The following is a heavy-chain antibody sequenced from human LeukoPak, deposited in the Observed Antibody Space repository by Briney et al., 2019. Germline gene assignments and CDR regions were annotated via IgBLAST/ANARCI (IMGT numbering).Heavy chain of an antibody. J-gene: IGHJ5*02. CDR2: IYYSGST. CDR3: ARRITMVRGVIAVYNWFDP. CDR1: GGSINNNY. Sequence: SETLSLTCTVSGGSINNNYWCWIRQPPGKGLEWIGYIYYSGSTNYNPSLKSRVTISVDTSKNQFSLKLSSVTAADTAVYYCARRITMVRGVIAVYNWFDPWGQGTLVTVSS. D-gene: IGHD3-10*01. V-gene: IGHV4-59*12.